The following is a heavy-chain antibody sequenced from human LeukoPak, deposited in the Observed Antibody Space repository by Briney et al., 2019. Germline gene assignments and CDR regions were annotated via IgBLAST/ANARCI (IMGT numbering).Heavy chain of an antibody. CDR3: ARPPIAVAGANWFDP. V-gene: IGHV1-2*06. J-gene: IGHJ5*02. CDR2: INPNSGGT. Sequence: ASVKVSCKASGYTFTGYYMHWVRQAPGQGLEWMGRINPNSGGTNYAQKFQGRVTMTRDTSISTAYMELSRLRSDDTAVYYCARPPIAVAGANWFDPWGQGTRLTVSS. D-gene: IGHD6-19*01. CDR1: GYTFTGYY.